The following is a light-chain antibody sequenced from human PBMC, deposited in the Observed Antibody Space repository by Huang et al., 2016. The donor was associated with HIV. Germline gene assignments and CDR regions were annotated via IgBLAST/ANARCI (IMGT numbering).Light chain of an antibody. CDR1: QSVSSTD. J-gene: IGKJ3*01. CDR2: GAS. Sequence: EIVLTQSPGTLSLSPGERATLSCRASQSVSSTDLAWYQQKPGQAPRLLFYGASSRATGIPDRFSGSGSGTDFTLTISRLEPEDFATYFCQQSYRSPFTFGPGTKVDI. V-gene: IGKV3-20*01. CDR3: QQSYRSPFT.